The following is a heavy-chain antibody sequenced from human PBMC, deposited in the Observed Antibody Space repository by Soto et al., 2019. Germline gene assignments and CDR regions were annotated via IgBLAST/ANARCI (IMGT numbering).Heavy chain of an antibody. CDR2: ITSGGMS. J-gene: IGHJ4*02. CDR3: ARIDKFNARSSGWANRFDY. D-gene: IGHD6-19*01. CDR1: GFAFNNYA. Sequence: EVQLLESGGGLVQPGGSLRLLCAASGFAFNNYAMTWVRQAPGKGLEWVSTITSGGMSFYGNTVLGRFITSRDNTESTVYLQMNSLRAEDTAVYHCARIDKFNARSSGWANRFDYWGQGTLVTVSS. V-gene: IGHV3-23*01.